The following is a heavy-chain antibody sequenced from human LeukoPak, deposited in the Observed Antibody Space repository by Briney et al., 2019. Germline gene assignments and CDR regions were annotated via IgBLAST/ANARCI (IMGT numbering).Heavy chain of an antibody. J-gene: IGHJ4*02. D-gene: IGHD3-22*01. CDR3: ERERADDSGIQ. V-gene: IGHV3-53*01. CDR2: MYSGGST. Sequence: GGSLRLSCAVSGFTVSSNYMNWVRQAPGKGLEWVSVMYSGGSTYYSDSVKGRFTISRDNSKSTLYLQMNNLRAEDTAVYFCERERADDSGIQWGQGTLVTVSS. CDR1: GFTVSSNY.